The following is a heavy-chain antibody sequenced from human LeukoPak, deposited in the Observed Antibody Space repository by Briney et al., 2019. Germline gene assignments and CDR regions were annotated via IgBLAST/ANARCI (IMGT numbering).Heavy chain of an antibody. CDR2: INHSGST. CDR3: ARLLPAMKLRVDY. V-gene: IGHV4-34*01. CDR1: GGSFSGYY. J-gene: IGHJ4*02. D-gene: IGHD2-2*01. Sequence: PSETLSLTCAVYGGSFSGYYWSWIRQPPGKGLEWIGKINHSGSTNYNPSLKSRVTISVDTSKNQFSLKLSSVTAADTAVYYCARLLPAMKLRVDYWGQGTLVTVSS.